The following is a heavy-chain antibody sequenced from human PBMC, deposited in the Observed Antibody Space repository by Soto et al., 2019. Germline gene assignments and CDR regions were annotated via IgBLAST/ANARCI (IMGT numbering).Heavy chain of an antibody. V-gene: IGHV3-15*07. J-gene: IGHJ4*02. Sequence: GGSLRLSCAASGFSFSDVWMNWVRQAPGKGLEWVGHVKSYSSGGTTEYAAPVKGRFTISRDDSKKMVYLQMNNLEVEDIGVYYCTTDKGVPDPHSGIWYSVAFAYWGQGILVTVSS. CDR1: GFSFSDVW. CDR2: VKSYSSGGTT. D-gene: IGHD6-13*01. CDR3: TTDKGVPDPHSGIWYSVAFAY.